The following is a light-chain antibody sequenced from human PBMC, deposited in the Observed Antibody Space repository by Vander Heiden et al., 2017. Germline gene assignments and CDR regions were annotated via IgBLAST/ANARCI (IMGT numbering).Light chain of an antibody. Sequence: QSLLPQPPSASGTPGQSVTISCSGSSSDIGSNYVYWYQQLPGTAPKLLSYRNNQRPSGVPDRFSGSKSGTSASLAISGLRSEDEADYYCEAWDDSLSGPVFGGGTKLTVL. CDR1: SSDIGSNY. V-gene: IGLV1-47*01. J-gene: IGLJ3*02. CDR3: EAWDDSLSGPV. CDR2: RNN.